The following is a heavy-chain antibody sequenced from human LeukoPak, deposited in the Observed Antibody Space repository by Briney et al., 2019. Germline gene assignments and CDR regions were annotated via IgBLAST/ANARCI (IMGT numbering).Heavy chain of an antibody. J-gene: IGHJ4*02. Sequence: PGGSLRLSCAASGYTFSSYAMHWVRQAPGKGLEWVAVIAYDGSNKYYADSAKGRFTISRDNSKNTLYLQMNSLRAEDTAVYDCARDLIAARNYWGQGTLVTVSS. CDR3: ARDLIAARNY. D-gene: IGHD6-6*01. CDR1: GYTFSSYA. V-gene: IGHV3-30*01. CDR2: IAYDGSNK.